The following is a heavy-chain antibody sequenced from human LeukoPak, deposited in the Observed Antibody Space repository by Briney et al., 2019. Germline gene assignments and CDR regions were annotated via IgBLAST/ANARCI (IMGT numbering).Heavy chain of an antibody. V-gene: IGHV4-61*02. CDR3: ARLPVGEYYYYYMDV. CDR2: IYTSGST. D-gene: IGHD3-16*01. J-gene: IGHJ6*03. CDR1: GGSISSGSYY. Sequence: SETLSLTCTVSGGSISSGSYYWSWIRQPAGKGLEWIGRIYTSGSTNYNPSLKSRVTISVDTSKNQFSLKLSSVTAADTAVYYCARLPVGEYYYYYMDVWGKGTTVTVSS.